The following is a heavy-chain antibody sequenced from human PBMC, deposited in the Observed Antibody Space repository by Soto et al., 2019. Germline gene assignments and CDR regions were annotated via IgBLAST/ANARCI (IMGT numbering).Heavy chain of an antibody. V-gene: IGHV3-23*01. CDR1: GFTFSSYA. D-gene: IGHD4-17*01. CDR2: ISGSGGST. Sequence: GGSLRLSCAASGFTFSSYAMSWVRQAPGKGLEWVSAISGSGGSTYYADSVKGRFTISRDNSKNTPYLQMNSLRAEDTAVYYCAKDLDSPYGDYTLGYFDYWGQGTLVTVSS. J-gene: IGHJ4*03. CDR3: AKDLDSPYGDYTLGYFDY.